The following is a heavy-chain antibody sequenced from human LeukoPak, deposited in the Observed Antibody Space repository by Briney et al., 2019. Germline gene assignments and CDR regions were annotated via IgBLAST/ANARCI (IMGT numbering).Heavy chain of an antibody. V-gene: IGHV3-7*01. Sequence: PGGSLRLSCAASGXXXXSXXXXXVXXXXXKGLEWVANIKQDGSEQYYVDSVRGRFTISRDNAKNSLYLQMNSLRVEDTAVYYCARDFMDVWGQGTTVTVSS. CDR1: GXXXXSXX. CDR2: IKQDGSEQ. J-gene: IGHJ6*02. CDR3: ARDFMDV.